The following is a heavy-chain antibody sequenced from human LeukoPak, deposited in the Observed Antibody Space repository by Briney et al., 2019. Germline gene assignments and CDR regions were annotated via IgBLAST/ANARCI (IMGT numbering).Heavy chain of an antibody. CDR2: ISYFGRNK. D-gene: IGHD6-19*01. Sequence: GGSRRLSCAASGFTVSIYAMDWVRHAPSKVLEWVAVISYFGRNKYYAGSGEDRFTIRTDNSKTTMYLQMNSLRAEDTAVYYCARGGVASAWLADQFDYWGQGTLVTVSS. CDR1: GFTVSIYA. V-gene: IGHV3-30-3*01. J-gene: IGHJ4*02. CDR3: ARGGVASAWLADQFDY.